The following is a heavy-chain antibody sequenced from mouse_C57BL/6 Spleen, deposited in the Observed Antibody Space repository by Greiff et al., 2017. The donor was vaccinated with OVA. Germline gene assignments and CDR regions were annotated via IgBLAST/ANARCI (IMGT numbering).Heavy chain of an antibody. CDR1: GYTFTSYW. V-gene: IGHV1-55*01. Sequence: QVQLQQPGAELVKPGASVKMSCKASGYTFTSYWINWVKQRPGQGLEWIGDIYPGSGSTNYNEKFKSKATLTVDTSSSTAYMQLSSLTSEDSAFYYCAREDSSGYSLYAMDYWGQGTSVTVSS. J-gene: IGHJ4*01. CDR3: AREDSSGYSLYAMDY. CDR2: IYPGSGST. D-gene: IGHD3-2*02.